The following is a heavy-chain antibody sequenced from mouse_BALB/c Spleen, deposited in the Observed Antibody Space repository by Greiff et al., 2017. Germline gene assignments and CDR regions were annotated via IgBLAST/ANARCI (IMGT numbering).Heavy chain of an antibody. D-gene: IGHD1-1*01. Sequence: EVQGVESGGDLVKPGGSLKLSCAASGFTFSSYTMSWVRQTPEKRLEWVATISSGGSYTYYPDSVKGRFTISRDNAKNTLYLQMSSLKSEDTAMYYCTRASTTVVATDAMDYWGQGTSVTVSS. J-gene: IGHJ4*01. V-gene: IGHV5-6-4*01. CDR2: ISSGGSYT. CDR1: GFTFSSYT. CDR3: TRASTTVVATDAMDY.